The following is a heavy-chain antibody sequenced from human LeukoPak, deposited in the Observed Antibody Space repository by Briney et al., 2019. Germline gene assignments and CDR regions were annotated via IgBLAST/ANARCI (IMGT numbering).Heavy chain of an antibody. J-gene: IGHJ4*02. Sequence: GGSLRLSCAVSGLTFSNYWMHWVRQAPGKGLVWVSRISNDGTSTSYADSVKGRFTISRDNAKNTLYLQMNSLRAEDTAVYYCARSVRGEYYFDYWGQGTLVTVSS. CDR3: ARSVRGEYYFDY. CDR1: GLTFSNYW. V-gene: IGHV3-74*01. D-gene: IGHD3-10*01. CDR2: ISNDGTST.